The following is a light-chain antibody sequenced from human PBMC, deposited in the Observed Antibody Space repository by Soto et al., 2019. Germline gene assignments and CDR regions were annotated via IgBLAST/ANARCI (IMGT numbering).Light chain of an antibody. J-gene: IGKJ5*01. V-gene: IGKV3-15*01. CDR2: ATS. Sequence: EIVMTQSPATLSVSPGERATISCRASQSVSTNLACYQQKPGQAPRLLIYATSTRATGIPVRFTGSGSGTEFTLTISSPQSEDFAVYHCQQYDNKPPITFGQGTRLEIK. CDR3: QQYDNKPPIT. CDR1: QSVSTN.